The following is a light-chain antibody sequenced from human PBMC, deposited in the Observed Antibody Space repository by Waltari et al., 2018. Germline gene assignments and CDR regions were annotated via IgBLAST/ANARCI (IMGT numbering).Light chain of an antibody. V-gene: IGLV3-21*04. Sequence: SYVVTQPPSVSVAPGETATITCGGDNIGTYSSHWYQQKAGQAPVLVIFYDRDRPSGIPDRFSGSNSGNTATLTISRVEAGDEARYYCHVWHPHVDPGVFGTGTEVTVL. J-gene: IGLJ1*01. CDR2: YDR. CDR3: HVWHPHVDPGV. CDR1: NIGTYS.